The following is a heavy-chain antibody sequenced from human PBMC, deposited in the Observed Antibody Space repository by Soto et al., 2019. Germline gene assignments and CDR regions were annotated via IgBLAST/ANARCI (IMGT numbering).Heavy chain of an antibody. J-gene: IGHJ6*01. D-gene: IGHD3-22*01. CDR2: IWYDGSNK. Sequence: QVQLVESGGGVVQPGRSLRLSCAASGFTFSSYGMHWVRQAPGKGLEWVAVIWYDGSNKYYADSVKGRFTISRDNSKNTLYLQMNSLRAEDTAVYYCARGEYYYDSSGYNYYYGMDVW. V-gene: IGHV3-33*01. CDR1: GFTFSSYG. CDR3: ARGEYYYDSSGYNYYYGMDV.